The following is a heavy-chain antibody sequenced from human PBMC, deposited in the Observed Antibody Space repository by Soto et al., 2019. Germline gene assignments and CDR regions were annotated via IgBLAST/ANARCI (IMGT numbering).Heavy chain of an antibody. J-gene: IGHJ3*02. CDR1: GYTFTSYA. CDR3: ARGPYIVVVVAAKRQADAFDI. CDR2: LNAGNGHT. D-gene: IGHD2-15*01. Sequence: QVQLVQSGAAVKKPGASVKVSCKASGYTFTSYAMHWVRQAPGQRLEWMGWLNAGNGHTKYSQKFQGRVTITRDTSASTAYMELSSLRSEDTAVYYCARGPYIVVVVAAKRQADAFDIWGQGTMVTVSS. V-gene: IGHV1-3*01.